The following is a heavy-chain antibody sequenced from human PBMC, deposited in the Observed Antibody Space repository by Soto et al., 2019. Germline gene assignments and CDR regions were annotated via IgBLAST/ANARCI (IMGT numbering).Heavy chain of an antibody. J-gene: IGHJ4*02. CDR3: AGNNGRGAFDS. V-gene: IGHV4-4*02. D-gene: IGHD1-1*01. Sequence: QVQLQESGPGLVKPSGTLSLTCAVSGGSISSNNWWSGVRQPPGEGLEWIGEIYHSGSTNYNPSLKSRVTMSLDKSKSHFSPKLASVAAADTAGYYGAGNNGRGAFDSWGQVTLVIVSS. CDR2: IYHSGST. CDR1: GGSISSNNW.